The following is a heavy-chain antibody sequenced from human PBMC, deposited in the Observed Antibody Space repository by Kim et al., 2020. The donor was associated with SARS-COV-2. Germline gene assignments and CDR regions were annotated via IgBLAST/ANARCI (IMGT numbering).Heavy chain of an antibody. CDR1: GFSFSDHY. D-gene: IGHD3-16*02. CDR2: SRNKANSYTT. Sequence: GGSLRLSCAASGFSFSDHYMDWVRQAPGKGLEWVGRSRNKANSYTTEYAASVKGRFTVSRDDSKKSLYLQMNSLKTEDTAVYYCARDYRGMAGDIWGQGTMVTVSS. V-gene: IGHV3-72*01. J-gene: IGHJ3*02. CDR3: ARDYRGMAGDI.